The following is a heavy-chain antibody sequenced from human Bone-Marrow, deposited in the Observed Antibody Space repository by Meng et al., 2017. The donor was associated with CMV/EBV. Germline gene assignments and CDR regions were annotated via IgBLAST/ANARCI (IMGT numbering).Heavy chain of an antibody. D-gene: IGHD1-7*01. CDR1: GGCFSGYY. J-gene: IGHJ4*02. Sequence: CAVSGGCFSGYYWSWSRQPPGKGLAWIGEINHSGSTNYNPSLKSRVTISVDTSKNQFSLKLSSVTAADTAVYYCARGLGAWNYKYFDYWGQGTLVTVSS. CDR3: ARGLGAWNYKYFDY. V-gene: IGHV4-34*01. CDR2: INHSGST.